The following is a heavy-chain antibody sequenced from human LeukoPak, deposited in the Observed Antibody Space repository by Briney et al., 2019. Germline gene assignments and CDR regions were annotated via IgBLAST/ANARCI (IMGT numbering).Heavy chain of an antibody. CDR3: AKESAPIKYCSSTSCYTDY. CDR1: GFTFSSHG. CDR2: IRYDGSNK. D-gene: IGHD2-2*02. Sequence: GGSLRLSCAASGFTFSSHGMHWVRHAPGKGLEWVAFIRYDGSNKYYADSVKGRFTISRDNSKNTLYLQMNSLRAEDTAVYYCAKESAPIKYCSSTSCYTDYWGQGTLVTASS. V-gene: IGHV3-30*02. J-gene: IGHJ4*02.